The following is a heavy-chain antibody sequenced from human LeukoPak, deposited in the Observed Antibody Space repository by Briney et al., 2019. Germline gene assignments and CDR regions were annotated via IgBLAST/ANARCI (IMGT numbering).Heavy chain of an antibody. CDR1: GFTFSSYW. J-gene: IGHJ5*02. CDR2: INSDGSST. V-gene: IGHV3-74*03. D-gene: IGHD6-19*01. CDR3: ARALAVAGTGGFDP. Sequence: GGSLRLSCAASGFTFSSYWMHWVRQAPGKGLVWVSRINSDGSSTTYADSVKGRFTISRDNAKNTLYLQMSSLRAEDTAVYYCARALAVAGTGGFDPWGQGTLVTVSS.